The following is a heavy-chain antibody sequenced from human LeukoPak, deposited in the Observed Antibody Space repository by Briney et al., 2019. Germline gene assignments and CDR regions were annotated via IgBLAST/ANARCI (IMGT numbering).Heavy chain of an antibody. CDR2: IYYSGST. D-gene: IGHD2-2*01. CDR1: GGSISSNNYY. CDR3: ARHVVAFNWFDP. J-gene: IGHJ5*02. Sequence: SETLSLTCTVSGGSISSNNYYCGWIRQPPGKGLEWIGSIYYSGSTYYNPSLESRVTISVDTSKNQFSLNLSSVTAADTAVYYCARHVVAFNWFDPWGQGTLVTVSS. V-gene: IGHV4-39*01.